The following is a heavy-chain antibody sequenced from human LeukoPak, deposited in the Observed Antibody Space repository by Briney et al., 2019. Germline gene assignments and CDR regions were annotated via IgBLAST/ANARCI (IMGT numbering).Heavy chain of an antibody. V-gene: IGHV4-34*01. CDR1: GGSFSGYY. CDR2: INHSGST. Sequence: SETLSLTCAVYGGSFSGYYWSWIRQPPGKGLEWIGEINHSGSTNYNPSLKSRVTISVDTSKNQFSLKLSSVTAADTAVYYCAMSITMIIVIIKRPPTIDYWGQGTLVTVSS. CDR3: AMSITMIIVIIKRPPTIDY. J-gene: IGHJ4*02. D-gene: IGHD3-22*01.